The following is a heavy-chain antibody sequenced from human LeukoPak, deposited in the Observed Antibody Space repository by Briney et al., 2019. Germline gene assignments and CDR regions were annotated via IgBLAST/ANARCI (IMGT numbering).Heavy chain of an antibody. J-gene: IGHJ6*03. CDR3: ARGSDSYGYPYYYYYYMDV. V-gene: IGHV4-59*11. CDR1: GVAISSHS. Sequence: SETLSLTCSVSGVAISSHSWSWVRQPPGEGLESIGYISNTGGTNYNPSLKSRVTISVDMSKNEVSLKLTSVTAADTAVYYCARGSDSYGYPYYYYYYMDVWGEGTAVTVSS. D-gene: IGHD5-18*01. CDR2: ISNTGGT.